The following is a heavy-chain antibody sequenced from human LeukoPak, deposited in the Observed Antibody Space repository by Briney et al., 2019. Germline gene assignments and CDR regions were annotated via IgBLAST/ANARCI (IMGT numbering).Heavy chain of an antibody. D-gene: IGHD2-2*01. Sequence: GGSLRLSCAASGFXFNSYSMNWVRQAPGKGLEWVSYIRSSGDTKYYADSVKGRFTISRDNAKNSLYLQMNSLRDEDTAVYYCVRDPDALDYWGQGILVTVSS. CDR2: IRSSGDTK. CDR1: GFXFNSYS. CDR3: VRDPDALDY. J-gene: IGHJ4*02. V-gene: IGHV3-48*02.